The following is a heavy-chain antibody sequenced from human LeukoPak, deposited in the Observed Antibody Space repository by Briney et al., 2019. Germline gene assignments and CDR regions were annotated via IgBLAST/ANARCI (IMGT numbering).Heavy chain of an antibody. J-gene: IGHJ3*02. Sequence: GESLQISCKGSGYSFTSYWIGWVRQMPGKGLEGMGIIYPGDSDARYSPSFQGQVTISADKSISTAYLQWSSLKASDTAMYYCARLGDLDAFDIWGQGTMVTVSS. CDR3: ARLGDLDAFDI. V-gene: IGHV5-51*01. CDR1: GYSFTSYW. CDR2: IYPGDSDA. D-gene: IGHD3-10*01.